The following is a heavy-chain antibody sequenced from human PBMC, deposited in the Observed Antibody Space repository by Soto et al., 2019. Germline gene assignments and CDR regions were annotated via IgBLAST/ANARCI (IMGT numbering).Heavy chain of an antibody. Sequence: SETLSLTCAVYGGSFSGYYWRWIRMPPGKGLEWIGEINHSGSTNYNPSLKSRVTISVDTSKNQFSLKLSSVTAADTAVYYCARGPIYYGSGSYHHYYYYGMDVWGQGTTVT. D-gene: IGHD3-10*01. CDR1: GGSFSGYY. V-gene: IGHV4-34*01. J-gene: IGHJ6*02. CDR2: INHSGST. CDR3: ARGPIYYGSGSYHHYYYYGMDV.